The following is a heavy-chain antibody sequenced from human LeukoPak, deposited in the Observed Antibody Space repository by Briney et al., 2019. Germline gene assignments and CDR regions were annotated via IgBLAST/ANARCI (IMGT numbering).Heavy chain of an antibody. CDR1: GFTFSSYA. J-gene: IGHJ4*02. D-gene: IGHD3-3*01. CDR2: INGSGGST. V-gene: IGHV3-23*01. Sequence: GGSLRLSCAASGFTFSSYAMNWVRQAPGKGLEWVSGINGSGGSTYYAGSVKGRFTISRDNAKNLVYLQLNGLRPEDTAIYYCARGDPIYDFWSGGDYWGQGSLVTVSS. CDR3: ARGDPIYDFWSGGDY.